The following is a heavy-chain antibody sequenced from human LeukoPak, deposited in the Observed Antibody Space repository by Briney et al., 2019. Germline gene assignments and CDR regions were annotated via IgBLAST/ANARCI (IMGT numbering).Heavy chain of an antibody. V-gene: IGHV3-23*01. CDR2: FGSGGGT. D-gene: IGHD6-19*01. CDR1: GFTFSTYA. Sequence: GGSLRLSCAASGFTFSTYAMTWVRQAPGKGLEWVSTFGSGGGTYYADSVKGRFTISRDNSKNTLYLQMNSLRVEDTAIYYCAKDSIAVAGTPRFYYYMDVWGKGTMVTVSS. CDR3: AKDSIAVAGTPRFYYYMDV. J-gene: IGHJ6*03.